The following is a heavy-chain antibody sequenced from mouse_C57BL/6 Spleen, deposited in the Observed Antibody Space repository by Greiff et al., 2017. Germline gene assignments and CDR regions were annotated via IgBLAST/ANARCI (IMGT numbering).Heavy chain of an antibody. Sequence: EVKLMESGGGLVKPGGSLKLSCAASGFTFSSYAMSWVRQTPEKRQEWVATISDGGSYTYYPDNVKGRFTISRDNAKNNLYLQMSHLKSEDTAMYYCARDGGNYFDYWGQGTTLTVSS. CDR3: ARDGGNYFDY. V-gene: IGHV5-4*01. CDR2: ISDGGSYT. J-gene: IGHJ2*01. CDR1: GFTFSSYA.